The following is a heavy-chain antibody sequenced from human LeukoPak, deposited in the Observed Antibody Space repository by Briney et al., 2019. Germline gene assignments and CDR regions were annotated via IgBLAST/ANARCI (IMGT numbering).Heavy chain of an antibody. V-gene: IGHV3-23*01. D-gene: IGHD3-22*01. CDR2: ISGGGGSA. CDR3: ARTEYYYDSSGYLIDAFDI. CDR1: GFTFSSYA. J-gene: IGHJ3*02. Sequence: AGGSLRLSCAASGFTFSSYAMSWVRQAPGKRREGVSAISGGGGSAYYADSVKGRVTISRDNSKNTLYLQMNSLRAEDTAVYYCARTEYYYDSSGYLIDAFDIWGQGTMVTVSS.